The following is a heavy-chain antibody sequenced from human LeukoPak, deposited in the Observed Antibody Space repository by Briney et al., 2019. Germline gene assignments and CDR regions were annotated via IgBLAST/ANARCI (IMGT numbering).Heavy chain of an antibody. J-gene: IGHJ4*02. Sequence: SETLSLTCTVSGGSISSGGYYWSWIRQHPGKGLEWIGYIYYSGSTYYNPSLKSRVTISVDTSKNQFSLKLSSVTAADTAVYYCATGWFQTYYFDYWGQGTLVTVSS. CDR1: GGSISSGGYY. CDR2: IYYSGST. V-gene: IGHV4-31*03. CDR3: ATGWFQTYYFDY. D-gene: IGHD2-15*01.